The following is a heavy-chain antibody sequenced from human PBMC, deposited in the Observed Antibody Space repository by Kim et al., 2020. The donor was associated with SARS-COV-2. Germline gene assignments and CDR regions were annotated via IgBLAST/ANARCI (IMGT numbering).Heavy chain of an antibody. Sequence: GGSLRLSCAASGFTFSDYYMSWIRQAPGKGLEWVSYISSSSSYTNYADSVKGRFTISRDNAKNSLYLQMNSLRAEDTAVYYCARVTTVTIGVDYWGQGTLVTVSS. CDR3: ARVTTVTIGVDY. CDR2: ISSSSSYT. J-gene: IGHJ4*02. V-gene: IGHV3-11*06. CDR1: GFTFSDYY. D-gene: IGHD4-17*01.